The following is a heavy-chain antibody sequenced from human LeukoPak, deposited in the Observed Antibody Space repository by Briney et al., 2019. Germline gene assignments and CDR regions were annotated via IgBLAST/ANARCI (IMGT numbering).Heavy chain of an antibody. V-gene: IGHV4-34*01. D-gene: IGHD6-13*01. Sequence: SETLSPTCAVYGGSFSGYYWSWIRQPPGKGLEWIGEINHSGSTNYNPSLKSRVTISVDTSKNQFSLKLSSVTAADTAVYYCARALAAAGRYYFDYWGQGTLVTVSS. J-gene: IGHJ4*02. CDR2: INHSGST. CDR1: GGSFSGYY. CDR3: ARALAAAGRYYFDY.